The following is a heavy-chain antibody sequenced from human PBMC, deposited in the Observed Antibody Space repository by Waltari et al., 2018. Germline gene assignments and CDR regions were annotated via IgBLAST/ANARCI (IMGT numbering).Heavy chain of an antibody. J-gene: IGHJ1*01. D-gene: IGHD1-1*01. Sequence: QVQLQESGPGLVQPSDTLSLTCAVSGYSISSDYYWGWIRPPPGKGLEWIGNIFHGGMASSTPSLKSLVTISVDPSKSRCSLALTPVTAADTAFYYCAGGRYSGFWNDVNAEYFQYWGQGTLVTVSS. V-gene: IGHV4-38-2*01. CDR2: IFHGGMA. CDR3: AGGRYSGFWNDVNAEYFQY. CDR1: GYSISSDYY.